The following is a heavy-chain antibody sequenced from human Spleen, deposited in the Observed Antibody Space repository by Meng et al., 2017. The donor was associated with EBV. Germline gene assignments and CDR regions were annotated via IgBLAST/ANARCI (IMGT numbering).Heavy chain of an antibody. Sequence: QVQLQESGPGLVTSSETLSLTCIVFGGSISSRSYYWGWIRQPPGKGLEYIGSMSYRGSTYYSPSLKSRVTVSVDTSKNQFSLRLTSVTAADTAVYYCARPFPSWQSPRLDPFGAWGQGTLVTVSS. D-gene: IGHD6-19*01. CDR3: ARPFPSWQSPRLDPFGA. CDR1: GGSISSRSYY. J-gene: IGHJ5*02. V-gene: IGHV4-39*01. CDR2: MSYRGST.